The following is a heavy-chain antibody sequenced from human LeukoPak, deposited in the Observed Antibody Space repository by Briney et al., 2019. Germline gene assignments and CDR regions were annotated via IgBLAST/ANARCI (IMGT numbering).Heavy chain of an antibody. V-gene: IGHV4-59*01. J-gene: IGHJ4*02. CDR1: GGSISSYY. CDR2: IYYSGST. CDR3: ARVSGLGYCSSTSCYNDVDY. D-gene: IGHD2-2*01. Sequence: SETLSLTCTVSGGSISSYYSSWIRQPPGKGLEWIGYIYYSGSTNYNPSLKSRVTISVDTSKNQFSLKLSSVTAADTAVYYCARVSGLGYCSSTSCYNDVDYWGQGTLVTVSS.